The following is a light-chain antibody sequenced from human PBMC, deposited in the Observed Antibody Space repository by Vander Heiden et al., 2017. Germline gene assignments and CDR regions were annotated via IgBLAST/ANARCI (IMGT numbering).Light chain of an antibody. V-gene: IGKV1-39*01. Sequence: DIQMTQSPSSLSASVGDRVTITCRASQSITTYLNWYQQKPGKAPKLLIYAASSLQMGVPSRFSGSGSGTDFTLTISSLRPEDFATYYCQQSDNTPRTFGQGTKMEIE. CDR2: AAS. CDR3: QQSDNTPRT. CDR1: QSITTY. J-gene: IGKJ2*01.